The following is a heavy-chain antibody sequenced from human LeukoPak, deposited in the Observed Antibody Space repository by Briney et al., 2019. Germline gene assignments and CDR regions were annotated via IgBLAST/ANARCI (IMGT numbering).Heavy chain of an antibody. Sequence: PGGSLRLSCPASGFTFSSYSMNWVRQAPGKGLEWVSSISSSSSYIYYADSVKGRFTISRDNAKNSLYLQMNSLRAEDTAVYYCASSLAAAGKGTFDIWGQGTMVTVSS. CDR3: ASSLAAAGKGTFDI. CDR1: GFTFSSYS. V-gene: IGHV3-21*01. J-gene: IGHJ3*02. CDR2: ISSSSSYI. D-gene: IGHD6-13*01.